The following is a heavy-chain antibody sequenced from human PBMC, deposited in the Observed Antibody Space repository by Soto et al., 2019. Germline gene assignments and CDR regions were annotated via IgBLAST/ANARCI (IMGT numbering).Heavy chain of an antibody. V-gene: IGHV3-23*01. J-gene: IGHJ4*02. CDR1: GFTFSSYA. CDR3: SKDGDYYCSDSPFDY. CDR2: ISGSGGST. D-gene: IGHD2-21*01. Sequence: PGGSLRLSCAASGFTFSSYAMSWVGQAPGKGLEWVSAISGSGGSTYYADSVKGRFTISRYNSKNTLYLQMNSLSAEDTAVYYCSKDGDYYCSDSPFDYWGQGTLVTVSS.